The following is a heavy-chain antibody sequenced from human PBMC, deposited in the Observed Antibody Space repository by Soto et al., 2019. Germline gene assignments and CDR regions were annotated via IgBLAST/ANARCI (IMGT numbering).Heavy chain of an antibody. V-gene: IGHV1-18*01. CDR3: ARDGPGRPYGMDV. D-gene: IGHD6-6*01. J-gene: IGHJ6*02. Sequence: QVQLVQSGAEGKKPGASVTVSCKASGYTFNTYLIAWVRQAPGQGLEWMGWISISTGDTDYAQNLQGRVTLTTDPSSSTAYMELKSLRPDDTALYYCARDGPGRPYGMDVWGQGTPVIVSS. CDR1: GYTFNTYL. CDR2: ISISTGDT.